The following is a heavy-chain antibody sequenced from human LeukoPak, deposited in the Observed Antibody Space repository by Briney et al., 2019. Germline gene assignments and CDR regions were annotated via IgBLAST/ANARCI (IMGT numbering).Heavy chain of an antibody. Sequence: ASVKVSCKASGYTFTSYGISWVRQAPEQGLEWMGWISAYNGNTNYAQKLQGRVTMTTDTSTSTAYMELRSLRSDDTAVYYCARAPQRIPAALNWFDPWGQGTLVTVSS. D-gene: IGHD2-2*01. J-gene: IGHJ5*02. CDR1: GYTFTSYG. V-gene: IGHV1-18*01. CDR3: ARAPQRIPAALNWFDP. CDR2: ISAYNGNT.